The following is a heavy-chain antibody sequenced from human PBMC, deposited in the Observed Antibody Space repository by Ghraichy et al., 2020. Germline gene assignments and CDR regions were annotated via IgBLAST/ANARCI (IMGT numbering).Heavy chain of an antibody. D-gene: IGHD3-10*01. CDR1: GGSISSYY. CDR2: IYYSGST. J-gene: IGHJ4*02. CDR3: ARQRYYYGSGSLQYYFDY. Sequence: GALRLSCTVSGGSISSYYWSWIRQPPGKGLEWIGYIYYSGSTNYNPSLKSRVTISVDTSKNQFSLKLSSVTAADTAVYYCARQRYYYGSGSLQYYFDYWGQGTLVTVSS. V-gene: IGHV4-59*08.